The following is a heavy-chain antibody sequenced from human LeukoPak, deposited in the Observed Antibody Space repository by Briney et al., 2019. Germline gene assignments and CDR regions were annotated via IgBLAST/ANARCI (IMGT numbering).Heavy chain of an antibody. Sequence: GGSLRLSCAASGFTVSTYHMSWVRQAPGKGLEWVSVIYSGGGSTFYADSVKGRFIISRQNSKNTVYLQLNSLRPEDTAVYYCAGTAAPDYYYGLGVWGQGTTVTVSS. D-gene: IGHD2-21*02. CDR2: IYSGGGST. J-gene: IGHJ6*02. CDR1: GFTVSTYH. V-gene: IGHV3-53*04. CDR3: AGTAAPDYYYGLGV.